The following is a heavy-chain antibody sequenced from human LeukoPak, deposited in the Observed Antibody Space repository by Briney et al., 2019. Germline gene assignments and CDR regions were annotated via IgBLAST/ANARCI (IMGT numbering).Heavy chain of an antibody. Sequence: GGSLRLSCAASGFTFRNYAMAWVRQIPGKGLEWVSVFSGSGGSTYYADSVKGRFTVSRDNSKNTLYLQMNNLRVDVTAIYYCASRPAPSLGPLDYWGQGTLVTVSS. CDR1: GFTFRNYA. D-gene: IGHD2-2*01. CDR2: FSGSGGST. V-gene: IGHV3-23*01. CDR3: ASRPAPSLGPLDY. J-gene: IGHJ4*02.